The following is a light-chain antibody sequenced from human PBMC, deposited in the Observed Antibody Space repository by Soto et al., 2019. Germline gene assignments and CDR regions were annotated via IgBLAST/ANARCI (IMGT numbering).Light chain of an antibody. CDR1: NIGRKS. CDR2: DDS. J-gene: IGLJ2*01. Sequence: VLTQPPSVSVAPGQTARITCGGDNIGRKSVYWYQQKPGQGPVLAVYDDSERPSGIPERFSGSNSGNTATLTISRVEAGDEADYYCQVGDSSSVVFGGGTKVTVL. V-gene: IGLV3-21*02. CDR3: QVGDSSSVV.